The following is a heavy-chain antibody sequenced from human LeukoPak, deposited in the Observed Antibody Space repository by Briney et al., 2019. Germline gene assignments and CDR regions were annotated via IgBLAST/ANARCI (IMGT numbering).Heavy chain of an antibody. Sequence: GGSLRLSFAAFGFSFNTFSMHWVRQAPGKGLEWVSYISSGSTYIYYADSEKGRFTISRDNGKNSLYLKMNSLRAEDTAVYYCARKGYYASSGYLGYFQHWGQGTLVTVSS. CDR2: ISSGSTYI. V-gene: IGHV3-21*01. D-gene: IGHD3-22*01. J-gene: IGHJ1*01. CDR1: GFSFNTFS. CDR3: ARKGYYASSGYLGYFQH.